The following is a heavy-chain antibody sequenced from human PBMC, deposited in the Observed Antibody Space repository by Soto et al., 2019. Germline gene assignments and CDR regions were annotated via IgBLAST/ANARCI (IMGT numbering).Heavy chain of an antibody. J-gene: IGHJ4*02. D-gene: IGHD2-15*01. Sequence: ASVKGSCKAAGYTFTSYAMHWVRQAPGQRLEWMGWINAGNGNTKYSQKFQGRVTITRDTSASTAYMELSSLRSEDTAVYYCARGYCSGGSCYSARASFDYWGQGTLVTVSS. CDR1: GYTFTSYA. V-gene: IGHV1-3*01. CDR2: INAGNGNT. CDR3: ARGYCSGGSCYSARASFDY.